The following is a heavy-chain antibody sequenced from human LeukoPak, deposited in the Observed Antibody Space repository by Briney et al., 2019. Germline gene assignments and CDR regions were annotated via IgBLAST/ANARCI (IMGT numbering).Heavy chain of an antibody. CDR3: AREDYCSSTSCYYSAKYNWFDP. V-gene: IGHV1-2*02. J-gene: IGHJ5*02. CDR1: GYTFTGYY. CDR2: INPNSGGT. D-gene: IGHD2-2*01. Sequence: ASVKVSCKASGYTFTGYYMHWVRQAPGQGLEWMGWINPNSGGTNYAQKFQGRVTMTRDTSISTAYMELSRLRSDDTAAYYCAREDYCSSTSCYYSAKYNWFDPWGQGTLVTVSS.